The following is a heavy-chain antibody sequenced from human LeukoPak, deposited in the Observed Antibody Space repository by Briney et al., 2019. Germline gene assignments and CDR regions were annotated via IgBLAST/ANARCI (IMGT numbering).Heavy chain of an antibody. V-gene: IGHV4-59*08. CDR2: IYYSGST. D-gene: IGHD1/OR15-1a*01. CDR1: GGSISSYY. J-gene: IGHJ4*02. CDR3: ARLGTGTKDFDY. Sequence: SETLSLTCTVPGGSISSYYWSWIRQPPGKGLEWIGYIYYSGSTNYNPSLKSRVTISVDTSKNQFSLKLSSVTAADTAVYYCARLGTGTKDFDYWGQGTLVTVSS.